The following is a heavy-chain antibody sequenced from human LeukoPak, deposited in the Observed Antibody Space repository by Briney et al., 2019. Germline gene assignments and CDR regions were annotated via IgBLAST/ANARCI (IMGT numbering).Heavy chain of an antibody. D-gene: IGHD3-22*01. Sequence: SETLSLTCTVSGGSISSGGYYWSWIRQHPGKGLEWIGYIYYSGSTYYNPSLTSRVTISVDTSKNQFSLKLSSVTAADTAVYYCARDRASGIVVATRYFDLWGRGTLVTVSS. V-gene: IGHV4-31*03. CDR2: IYYSGST. CDR3: ARDRASGIVVATRYFDL. J-gene: IGHJ2*01. CDR1: GGSISSGGYY.